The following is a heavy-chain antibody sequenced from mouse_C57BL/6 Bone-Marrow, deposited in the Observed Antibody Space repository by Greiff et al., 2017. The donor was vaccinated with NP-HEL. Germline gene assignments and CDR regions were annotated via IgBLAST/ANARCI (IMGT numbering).Heavy chain of an antibody. D-gene: IGHD1-1*01. CDR3: ARYGSRRYFDY. CDR2: IYPRSGNT. CDR1: GYTFTSYG. J-gene: IGHJ2*01. Sequence: QVQLKESGAELVRPGASVKLSCKASGYTFTSYGISWVKQRTGQGLEWIGEIYPRSGNTYYNEKFKGKATLTADKSSSTSYMELRSLTSEDSAVYFCARYGSRRYFDYWGQGTTLTVSS. V-gene: IGHV1-81*01.